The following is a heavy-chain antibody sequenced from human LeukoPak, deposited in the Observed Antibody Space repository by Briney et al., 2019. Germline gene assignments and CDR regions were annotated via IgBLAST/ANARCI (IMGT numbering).Heavy chain of an antibody. D-gene: IGHD3-22*01. J-gene: IGHJ6*03. Sequence: PSETLSLTCTVSGGSISSYYWSWIRQPAGKGLEWIGRIYTSGSTNYNPSLKSRVTMSVDTSKNQFSLKLSSVTAADTAVYYCARDLHYYDSSGDYYYYYMDVWGKGTTVTVSS. CDR2: IYTSGST. CDR3: ARDLHYYDSSGDYYYYYMDV. CDR1: GGSISSYY. V-gene: IGHV4-4*07.